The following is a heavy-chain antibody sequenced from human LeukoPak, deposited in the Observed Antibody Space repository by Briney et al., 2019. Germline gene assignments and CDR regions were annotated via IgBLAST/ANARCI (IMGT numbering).Heavy chain of an antibody. Sequence: SETLSLTCTVSGGSISSNYWSWIRQPPGKGLEWIGYIYYSGSTNYNPSLKSRVTISVDTSKNQFSLKLSSVTAADTAVFYCARVDDYGDYGFDYWGQGTLVTVSS. CDR3: ARVDDYGDYGFDY. CDR2: IYYSGST. CDR1: GGSISSNY. D-gene: IGHD4-17*01. J-gene: IGHJ4*02. V-gene: IGHV4-59*01.